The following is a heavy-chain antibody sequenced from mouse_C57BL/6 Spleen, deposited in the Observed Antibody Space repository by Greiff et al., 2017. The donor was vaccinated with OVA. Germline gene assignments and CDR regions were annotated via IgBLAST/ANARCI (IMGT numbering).Heavy chain of an antibody. Sequence: EVQLQQSVAELVRPGASVKLSCTASGFNIKNTYMHWVKQRPEQGLEWIGRIDPANGNTKYAPKFQGKATITADTSSNTAYLQLSSLTSEDTASYYCAIRFITTVVEGYYFDYWGQGTTLTVSS. D-gene: IGHD1-1*01. CDR2: IDPANGNT. J-gene: IGHJ2*01. V-gene: IGHV14-3*01. CDR1: GFNIKNTY. CDR3: AIRFITTVVEGYYFDY.